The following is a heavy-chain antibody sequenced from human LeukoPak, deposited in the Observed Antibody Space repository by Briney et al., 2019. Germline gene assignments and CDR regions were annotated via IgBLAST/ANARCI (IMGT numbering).Heavy chain of an antibody. Sequence: SETLSLTCTVSGGSISSHYWSWVRQPPGKGLEWIGYVLDNVRTKDNPSLNSRFTLSADTSKNQFSPRPTSVTAADTAVYYCATIKRGNIFGFFDFWGQGILVTVSS. CDR2: VLDNVRT. V-gene: IGHV4-59*11. CDR3: ATIKRGNIFGFFDF. D-gene: IGHD5-18*01. CDR1: GGSISSHY. J-gene: IGHJ4*02.